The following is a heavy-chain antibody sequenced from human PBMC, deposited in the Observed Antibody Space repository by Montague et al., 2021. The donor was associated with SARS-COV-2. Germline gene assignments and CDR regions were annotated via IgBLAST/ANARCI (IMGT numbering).Heavy chain of an antibody. CDR2: IYYSGST. D-gene: IGHD3-10*01. J-gene: IGHJ6*02. Sequence: SETLSLTCTVSGGSISSSSYYWGWIRQPPGKGLEWIGSIYYSGSTYYNPSLKSRVTISVDTSKNQFSLKLSSVTAADTAVYYCAGRSSTMVRGVVDYYGMDVWGQGTTVTGSS. CDR3: AGRSSTMVRGVVDYYGMDV. CDR1: GGSISSSSYY. V-gene: IGHV4-39*01.